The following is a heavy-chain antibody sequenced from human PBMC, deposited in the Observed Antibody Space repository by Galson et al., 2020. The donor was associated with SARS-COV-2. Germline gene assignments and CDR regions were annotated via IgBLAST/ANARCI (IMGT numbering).Heavy chain of an antibody. V-gene: IGHV4-59*08. J-gene: IGHJ5*02. CDR3: ARLDYGDYWGWFDP. Sequence: ASETLSLTCTVSGGSISSYYWSWIRQPPGKGLEWIGYIYYSGSTNYNPSLKSRVTISVDTSKNQFPLKLSSVTAADTAVYYCARLDYGDYWGWFDPWGQGTLVTVSS. D-gene: IGHD4-17*01. CDR1: GGSISSYY. CDR2: IYYSGST.